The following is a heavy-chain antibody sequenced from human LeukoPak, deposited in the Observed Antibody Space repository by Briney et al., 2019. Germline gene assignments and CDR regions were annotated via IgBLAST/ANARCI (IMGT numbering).Heavy chain of an antibody. CDR2: IYYSGST. CDR1: GGSISSGDYY. V-gene: IGHV4-30-4*01. J-gene: IGHJ4*02. D-gene: IGHD3-10*01. Sequence: PSETLSLTCTVSGGSISSGDYYWSWIRQPPGKGLEWIGYIYYSGSTYYNPSLKSRVTISVDTSKNQFSLRLSSVTAADTAVYYCARAAYGSGSYYTPDYWGPGNPGHRLL. CDR3: ARAAYGSGSYYTPDY.